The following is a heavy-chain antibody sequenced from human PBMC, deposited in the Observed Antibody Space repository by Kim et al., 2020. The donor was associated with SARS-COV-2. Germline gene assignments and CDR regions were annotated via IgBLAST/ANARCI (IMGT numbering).Heavy chain of an antibody. Sequence: HPSLKSRVTISIDTSKNPLSLTLTSVTAADTAVYYCARHYASGTYPLDYWGQGTLVTVSS. D-gene: IGHD3-10*01. V-gene: IGHV4-59*08. CDR3: ARHYASGTYPLDY. J-gene: IGHJ4*02.